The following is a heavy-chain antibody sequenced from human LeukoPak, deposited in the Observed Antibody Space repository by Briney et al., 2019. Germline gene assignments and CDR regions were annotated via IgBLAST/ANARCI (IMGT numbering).Heavy chain of an antibody. CDR2: IIPILGIA. CDR1: GGTFSSYA. Sequence: GASVKVSCKASGGTFSSYAISWVRQAPGQGLEWMGSIIPILGIANYAQKFQGRVTITADKSTSTAYMELSSLRSEDTAVYYCARGGSSSSDAFDIWGQGTMVTVSS. D-gene: IGHD6-13*01. V-gene: IGHV1-69*04. CDR3: ARGGSSSSDAFDI. J-gene: IGHJ3*02.